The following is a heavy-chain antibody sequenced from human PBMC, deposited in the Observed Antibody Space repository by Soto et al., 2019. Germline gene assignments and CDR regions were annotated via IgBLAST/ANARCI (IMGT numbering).Heavy chain of an antibody. Sequence: SVSNAWMNWVRQAPGKGLEWVGRIKSKTDGGTTDYAAPVKGRFTISRDDSKNTLYLQMNSLKTEDTAVYYCTTDGWYRPTLYYYYGMDVWGQGTTVTVSS. V-gene: IGHV3-15*07. CDR2: IKSKTDGGTT. CDR1: SVSNAW. J-gene: IGHJ6*02. CDR3: TTDGWYRPTLYYYYGMDV. D-gene: IGHD6-19*01.